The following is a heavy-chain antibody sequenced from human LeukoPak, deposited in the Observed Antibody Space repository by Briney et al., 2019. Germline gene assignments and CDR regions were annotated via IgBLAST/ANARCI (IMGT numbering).Heavy chain of an antibody. D-gene: IGHD6-19*01. J-gene: IGHJ6*03. Sequence: GGSLRLSCAASGFTFDDYAMHWVRQAPGKGLEWVSGISWNSGSIGYADSVKGRFTISRDNAKNSLYLQMNSLIAEDTALYYCAKETTVADNYYYYYMDVWGKGTTVTVSS. CDR3: AKETTVADNYYYYYMDV. CDR1: GFTFDDYA. CDR2: ISWNSGSI. V-gene: IGHV3-9*01.